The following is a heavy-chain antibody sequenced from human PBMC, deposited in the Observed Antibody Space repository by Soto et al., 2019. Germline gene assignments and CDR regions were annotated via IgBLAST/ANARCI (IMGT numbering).Heavy chain of an antibody. V-gene: IGHV1-58*02. CDR3: AAGKYQPLLFPSGPFDY. CDR2: IVVGSGNT. Sequence: SVKVSCKASGFTFTSSAMQWVRQARGQRLEWIGWIVVGSGNTNYAQKFQERVTITRDMSTSTAYMELSSLRSEDTAVYYCAAGKYQPLLFPSGPFDYWGQGTLVTVSS. J-gene: IGHJ4*02. D-gene: IGHD2-21*02. CDR1: GFTFTSSA.